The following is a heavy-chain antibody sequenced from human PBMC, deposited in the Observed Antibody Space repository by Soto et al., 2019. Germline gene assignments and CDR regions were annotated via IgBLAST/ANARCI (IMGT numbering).Heavy chain of an antibody. CDR2: ISWNSGSI. CDR1: GFTFDDYA. Sequence: HGGSLRLSCAPSGFTFDDYAMHWDRQAPGKGLERVSGISWNSGSIGYADSVKGRFTISRDNAKNSLYLQMNSLRAEDTALYYCAKGLYCSSTSCYAMDYYYYMDVWGKGTTVTVSS. CDR3: AKGLYCSSTSCYAMDYYYYMDV. J-gene: IGHJ6*03. V-gene: IGHV3-9*01. D-gene: IGHD2-2*01.